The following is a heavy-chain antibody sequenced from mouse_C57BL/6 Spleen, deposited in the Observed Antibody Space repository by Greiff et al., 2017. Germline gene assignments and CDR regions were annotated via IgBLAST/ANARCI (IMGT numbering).Heavy chain of an antibody. CDR3: ARAYYYGSSLYAMDY. CDR1: GFSLTSYA. CDR2: IWTGGGT. V-gene: IGHV2-9-1*01. J-gene: IGHJ4*01. Sequence: QVQLQQSGPGLVAPSQSLSITCTVSGFSLTSYAISWVRQPPGKGLEWLGVIWTGGGTNYNSALKSRLSISKDNSKSQVFLKMNSLQTDDTARYYCARAYYYGSSLYAMDYWGQGTSVTVSS. D-gene: IGHD1-1*01.